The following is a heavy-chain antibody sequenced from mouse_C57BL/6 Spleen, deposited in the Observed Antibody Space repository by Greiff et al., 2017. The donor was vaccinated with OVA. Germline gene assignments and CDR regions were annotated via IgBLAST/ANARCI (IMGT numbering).Heavy chain of an antibody. CDR3: AIYDGYYVGYFDY. V-gene: IGHV1-61*01. CDR2: IYPSDSET. CDR1: GYTFTSYW. Sequence: QVQLKQPGAELVRPGSSVKLSCKASGYTFTSYWMDWVKQRPGQGLEWIGNIYPSDSETHYNQKFKDKATLTVDKSSSTAYMQLSSLTSEDSAVYYCAIYDGYYVGYFDYWGQGTTLTVSS. J-gene: IGHJ2*01. D-gene: IGHD2-3*01.